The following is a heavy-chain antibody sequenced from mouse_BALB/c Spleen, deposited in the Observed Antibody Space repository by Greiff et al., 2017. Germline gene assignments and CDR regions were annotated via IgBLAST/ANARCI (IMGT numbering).Heavy chain of an antibody. CDR3: ARTNGYYGWFAD. Sequence: VQLQQSGAELAKPGASVKMSCKASGYTFTSYWMHWVKQRPGQGLEWIGYINPSTGYTEYNQKFKDKATLTADKSSSTAYMQLSSLTSEDSAVYYCARTNGYYGWFADWGQGTLVTVAA. D-gene: IGHD2-3*01. CDR1: GYTFTSYW. V-gene: IGHV1-7*01. CDR2: INPSTGYT. J-gene: IGHJ3*01.